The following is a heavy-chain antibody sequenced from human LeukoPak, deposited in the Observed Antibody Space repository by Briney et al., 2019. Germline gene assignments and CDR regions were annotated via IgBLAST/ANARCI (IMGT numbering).Heavy chain of an antibody. CDR3: ANSVRGVIIPGDWFDP. CDR2: ISGSGGST. V-gene: IGHV3-23*01. D-gene: IGHD3-10*01. Sequence: GGSLRLSCAASGFTFSSYAMSWVRQAPGKGLEWVSAISGSGGSTYYADSVKGRFTISRDNSKNTLYLQMNSLRAEDTAVYYCANSVRGVIIPGDWFDPWGQGTLVTVSS. J-gene: IGHJ5*02. CDR1: GFTFSSYA.